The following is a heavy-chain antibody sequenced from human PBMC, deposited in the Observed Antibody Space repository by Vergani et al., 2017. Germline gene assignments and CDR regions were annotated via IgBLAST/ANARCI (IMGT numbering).Heavy chain of an antibody. CDR2: INPNSGGT. CDR3: ARDGYCSGGSCRDYYYYYMDV. J-gene: IGHJ6*03. V-gene: IGHV1-2*02. D-gene: IGHD2-15*01. Sequence: QVQLVQSGAEVKKPGASVKVSCKASGYTFTGYYMHWVRQAPGQGLEWMGWINPNSGGTNYAQKFQGRVTMTRHTSISTAYMELSRLRSDDTAVYYCARDGYCSGGSCRDYYYYYMDVWGKGTTVTVSS. CDR1: GYTFTGYY.